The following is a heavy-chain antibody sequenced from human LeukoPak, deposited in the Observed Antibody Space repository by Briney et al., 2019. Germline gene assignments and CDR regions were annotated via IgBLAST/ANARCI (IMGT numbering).Heavy chain of an antibody. D-gene: IGHD5-18*01. CDR3: AREKLGYSYGYYYFDY. J-gene: IGHJ4*02. CDR1: GFTVSSNY. V-gene: IGHV3-66*01. Sequence: GGSLRLSCAASGFTVSSNYMSWVRQAPGKGLEWVSVIYSGGSTYYADSVKGRFTISRDNSKNTLYLQMNSLRAEDTAVYYCAREKLGYSYGYYYFDYWGQGTLVTVSS. CDR2: IYSGGST.